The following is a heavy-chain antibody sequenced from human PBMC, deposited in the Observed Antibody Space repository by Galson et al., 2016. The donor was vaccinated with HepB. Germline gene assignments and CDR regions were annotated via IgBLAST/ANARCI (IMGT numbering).Heavy chain of an antibody. Sequence: SLRLSCAASGFIFSNYTMTWVRQAPGKGLEWVSGISSGGGATFYADSVKGRFTISRDNSKSTLYLQMNSLRADDTAVYYCAKGTSAAIKSEPFDYWGQGTLVTVSS. CDR1: GFIFSNYT. D-gene: IGHD2-2*01. CDR3: AKGTSAAIKSEPFDY. V-gene: IGHV3-23*01. J-gene: IGHJ4*02. CDR2: ISSGGGAT.